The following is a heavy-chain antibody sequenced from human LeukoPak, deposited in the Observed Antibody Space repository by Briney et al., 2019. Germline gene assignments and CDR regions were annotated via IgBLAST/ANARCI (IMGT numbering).Heavy chain of an antibody. Sequence: GGSLRLSCAASGFTFSSYGMHWVRQAPGKGLEWVAVISYDGSNKYYADSVKGRFTISRDNSKNTLYLQMNSLRAEDTAVYYCARGYAVVINSDFDYWGQGTLVTVSS. CDR3: ARGYAVVINSDFDY. D-gene: IGHD3-22*01. J-gene: IGHJ4*02. CDR1: GFTFSSYG. CDR2: ISYDGSNK. V-gene: IGHV3-30*03.